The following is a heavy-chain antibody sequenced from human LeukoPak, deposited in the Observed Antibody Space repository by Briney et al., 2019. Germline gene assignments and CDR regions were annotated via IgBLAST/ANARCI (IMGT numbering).Heavy chain of an antibody. CDR3: ARVTAAAEYNWFDP. J-gene: IGHJ5*02. CDR1: GYTFTGYY. Sequence: ASVTVSCKASGYTFTGYYMHWVRQAPGQGLEWMGWINPNSGGTNYAQKFQGRVTMTRDTSISTAYMELSRLRSDDTAVYYCARVTAAAEYNWFDPWGQGTLVTVSS. D-gene: IGHD6-13*01. V-gene: IGHV1-2*02. CDR2: INPNSGGT.